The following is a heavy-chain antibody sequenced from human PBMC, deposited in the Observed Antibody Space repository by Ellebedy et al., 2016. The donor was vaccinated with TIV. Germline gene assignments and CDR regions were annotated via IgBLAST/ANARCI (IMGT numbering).Heavy chain of an antibody. CDR3: ARGGYSGYDWLSGYYGMDV. Sequence: ASVKVSCXASGYTFTSYDINWVRQATGQGLEWMGWMNPNSGNTGYAQKFQGRVTMTRNTSISTAYMELSSLRSEDTAVYYCARGGYSGYDWLSGYYGMDVWGQGTTVTVSS. J-gene: IGHJ6*02. D-gene: IGHD5-12*01. CDR1: GYTFTSYD. CDR2: MNPNSGNT. V-gene: IGHV1-8*01.